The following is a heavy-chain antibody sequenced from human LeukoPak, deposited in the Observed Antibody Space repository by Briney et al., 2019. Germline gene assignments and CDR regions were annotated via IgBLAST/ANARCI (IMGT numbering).Heavy chain of an antibody. CDR1: GFTFSSYG. CDR3: AKSSAGAVAGKVYYYYGMGV. J-gene: IGHJ6*02. CDR2: IRYDGSNK. V-gene: IGHV3-30*02. D-gene: IGHD6-19*01. Sequence: PGGSLRLSCAASGFTFSSYGMHWVRQAPGKGLEGVAFIRYDGSNKYYADSVKGRFTISRDNSKNTLYLQMNSMRAEDTAVYYCAKSSAGAVAGKVYYYYGMGVWGQGTTVTVSS.